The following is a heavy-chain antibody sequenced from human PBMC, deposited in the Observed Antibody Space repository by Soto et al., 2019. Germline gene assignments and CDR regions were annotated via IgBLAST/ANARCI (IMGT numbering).Heavy chain of an antibody. CDR2: IYHSGST. Sequence: LSLTCAVSGGSISSSNWWSWVRQPPGKGLEWIGEIYHSGSTNYNPSLKSRVTISVDKSKNQFSLKLSSVTAADTAVYYCAREGEYSSSSLDEYYFDYWGQGALVTVSS. V-gene: IGHV4-4*02. CDR1: GGSISSSNW. D-gene: IGHD6-6*01. J-gene: IGHJ4*02. CDR3: AREGEYSSSSLDEYYFDY.